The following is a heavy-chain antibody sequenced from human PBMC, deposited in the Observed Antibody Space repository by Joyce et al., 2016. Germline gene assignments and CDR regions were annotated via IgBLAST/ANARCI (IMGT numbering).Heavy chain of an antibody. J-gene: IGHJ4*02. CDR1: GYSFTNYW. Sequence: EVQLVQSGAELKKPGESLRISCKASGYSFTNYWISWVRQMPGKGLEWMGRIDPSDSYTTYSPSFQGHVTSSADKSITTAYLQWSSLTASDTAIYYWARTPTGYGFGDPVYWGQGTLLTVSS. CDR3: ARTPTGYGFGDPVY. V-gene: IGHV5-10-1*01. D-gene: IGHD5-18*01. CDR2: IDPSDSYT.